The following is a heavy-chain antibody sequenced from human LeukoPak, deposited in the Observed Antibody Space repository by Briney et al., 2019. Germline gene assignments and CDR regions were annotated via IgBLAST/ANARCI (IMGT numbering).Heavy chain of an antibody. Sequence: SETLSLTCTVSGGSISSYYWSWIRQPPGKGLEWIGYIYYSGSTNYNPSLKSRVTISVDTSKNQFSLKLSSVTAADTAVDYCARSRRAVAGTGAYFDYWGQGTLVTVSS. J-gene: IGHJ4*02. CDR3: ARSRRAVAGTGAYFDY. D-gene: IGHD6-19*01. CDR2: IYYSGST. CDR1: GGSISSYY. V-gene: IGHV4-59*08.